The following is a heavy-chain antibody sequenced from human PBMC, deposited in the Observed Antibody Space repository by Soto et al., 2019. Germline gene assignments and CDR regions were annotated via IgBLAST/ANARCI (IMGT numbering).Heavy chain of an antibody. J-gene: IGHJ5*02. V-gene: IGHV6-1*01. D-gene: IGHD5-12*01. CDR1: GDSVASNTAS. Sequence: SQTLSLTWAISGDSVASNTASWNWIRQSPSRGLEWLGRTYFRSKWYNDYAVSVKSRIIIHQDTSNNQFSLQLNSVTPEDTAVYFCAKGDNLGPKTGYAFDPWGQGIMVTVSS. CDR3: AKGDNLGPKTGYAFDP. CDR2: TYFRSKWYN.